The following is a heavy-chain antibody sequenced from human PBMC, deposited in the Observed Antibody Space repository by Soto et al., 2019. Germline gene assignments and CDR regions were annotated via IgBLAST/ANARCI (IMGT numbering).Heavy chain of an antibody. Sequence: GGSLRLSCAASGFTFSDYWRHWVRHAPGKGLVWVSRISSDGTGTTYADSVKGRFTISRDNAKNTLYLQMNSLRDEDTAVYYCACSYGMDVWGQGTTVTVSS. V-gene: IGHV3-74*01. CDR2: ISSDGTGT. CDR3: ACSYGMDV. CDR1: GFTFSDYW. J-gene: IGHJ6*02. D-gene: IGHD3-10*02.